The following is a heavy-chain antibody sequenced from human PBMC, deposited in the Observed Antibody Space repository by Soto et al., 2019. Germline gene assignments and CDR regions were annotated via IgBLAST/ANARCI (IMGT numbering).Heavy chain of an antibody. D-gene: IGHD3-22*01. CDR3: AKDRERERYYYAGSGYYDY. CDR2: ISGSGGST. V-gene: IGHV3-23*01. Sequence: GGSLRLSCAASGFTFSSYAMSWVRQAPGKGLKWVSAISGSGGSTYYADSVKGRFTISRDNSKNTLSLQMNSLRAEDTAVYYCAKDRERERYYYAGSGYYDYWGQGTLVTVSS. J-gene: IGHJ4*02. CDR1: GFTFSSYA.